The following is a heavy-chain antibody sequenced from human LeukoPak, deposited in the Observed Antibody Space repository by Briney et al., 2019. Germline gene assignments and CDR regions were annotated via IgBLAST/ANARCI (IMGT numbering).Heavy chain of an antibody. V-gene: IGHV3-9*01. J-gene: IGHJ4*02. CDR2: ITWNRDNI. Sequence: GGSLRLSCTVSGFTFDDYAMHWARHTPGKGLEWVAGITWNRDNIGYGDSVKGRFTISRDNVKNVLYLQMNSLRPEDTAVYYCAGSWGSGSYYNGAFDYWGQGTLVTVSS. CDR3: AGSWGSGSYYNGAFDY. CDR1: GFTFDDYA. D-gene: IGHD3-10*01.